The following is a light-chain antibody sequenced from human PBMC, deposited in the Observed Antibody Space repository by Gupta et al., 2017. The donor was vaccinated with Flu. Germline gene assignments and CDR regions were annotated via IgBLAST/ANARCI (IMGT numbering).Light chain of an antibody. V-gene: IGKV3-20*01. J-gene: IGKJ2*01. CDR1: QSVSSDY. CDR3: QQHGSSPRTS. CDR2: GTS. Sequence: EIVLTQSPGTLSLSSGERATLSCRASQSVSSDYLAWYQQKPGQAPRLLIYGTSNRATGIPDRFSGSGSGTDVTLTITRREPEEFAVYYCQQHGSSPRTSFGQGTKLEI.